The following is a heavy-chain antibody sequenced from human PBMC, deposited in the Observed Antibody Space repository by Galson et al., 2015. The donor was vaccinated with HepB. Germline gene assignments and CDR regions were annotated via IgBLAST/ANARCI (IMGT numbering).Heavy chain of an antibody. CDR1: GFSFSKYG. CDR3: ARGTSYCSGGTCPYLDH. J-gene: IGHJ4*02. CDR2: IYYDGLKK. Sequence: SLRLSCAASGFSFSKYGMHWVCQAPGKGLEWVAVIYYDGLKKYYVDSVKGRFSISRDDSQSTVHLQMNSLRAEDTAVYYCARGTSYCSGGTCPYLDHWGQGTLVTVSA. D-gene: IGHD2-15*01. V-gene: IGHV3-33*01.